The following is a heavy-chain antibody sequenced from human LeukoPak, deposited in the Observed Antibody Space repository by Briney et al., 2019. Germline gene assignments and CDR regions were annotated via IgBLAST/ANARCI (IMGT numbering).Heavy chain of an antibody. D-gene: IGHD6-13*01. J-gene: IGHJ4*02. CDR2: ISSSSSTI. CDR1: GFTFSSYS. CDR3: GKDRAQQLVLDF. Sequence: GGSLRLSCAASGFTFSSYSMNWVRQAPGKGLEWVSYISSSSSTIYYADSVKGRFTISRDNAKNSLYLQMNSLRDEDTAVYYCGKDRAQQLVLDFWGQGTLVTVSS. V-gene: IGHV3-48*02.